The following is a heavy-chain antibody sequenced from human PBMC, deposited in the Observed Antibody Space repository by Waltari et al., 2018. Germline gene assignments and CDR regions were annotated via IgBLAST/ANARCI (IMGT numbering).Heavy chain of an antibody. D-gene: IGHD2-15*01. CDR3: AREETYCSGGSCYSFDHPDY. J-gene: IGHJ4*02. Sequence: QVQLQESGPGLVKPSETLSLTCAVSGYSISSGYYWGWIRQHPGQGLEWIGSIYHSGSTYYNPSLNSRVTISVDTSKNQFSLKLSSVTAADTAVYYCAREETYCSGGSCYSFDHPDYWGQGTLVTVSS. CDR1: GYSISSGYY. V-gene: IGHV4-38-2*02. CDR2: IYHSGST.